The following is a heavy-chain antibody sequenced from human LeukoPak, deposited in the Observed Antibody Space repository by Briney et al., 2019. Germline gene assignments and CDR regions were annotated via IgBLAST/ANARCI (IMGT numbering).Heavy chain of an antibody. V-gene: IGHV3-15*01. Sequence: TGGYLRLSCAAAGFTFSNAWMSWVRQAPGKGREWVGRIKSKTDGGATDYAAPVKGRFTISRDDSKNTLYLQMNSLRAEDTAVYYCAKPITMIRGNDAFDIWGQGTMVTVS. CDR1: GFTFSNAW. J-gene: IGHJ3*02. CDR3: AKPITMIRGNDAFDI. CDR2: IKSKTDGGAT. D-gene: IGHD3-10*01.